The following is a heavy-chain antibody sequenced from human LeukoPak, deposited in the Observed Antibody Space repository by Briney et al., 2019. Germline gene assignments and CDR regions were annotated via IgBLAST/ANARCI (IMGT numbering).Heavy chain of an antibody. CDR1: GYAFTGYY. D-gene: IGHD3-9*01. CDR3: ARGNYDILTGPGSNWFDP. Sequence: ASVKVSCKASGYAFTGYYIHWVRQAPGQGLEWMGWSNPNSGGTNYAQKFQGRVTMTRDTSISTAYMELSRLRSDDMAVYYCARGNYDILTGPGSNWFDPRGQGTLVTVSS. V-gene: IGHV1-2*02. CDR2: SNPNSGGT. J-gene: IGHJ5*02.